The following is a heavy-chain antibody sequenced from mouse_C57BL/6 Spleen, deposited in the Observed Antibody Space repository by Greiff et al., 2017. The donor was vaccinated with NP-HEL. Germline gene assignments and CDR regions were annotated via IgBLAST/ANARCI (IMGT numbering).Heavy chain of an antibody. D-gene: IGHD1-1*01. V-gene: IGHV5-9*01. J-gene: IGHJ4*01. Sequence: EVQRVESGGGLVKPGGSLKLSCAASGFTFSSYTMSWVRQTPEKRLEWVATISGGGGNTYYPDSVKGRFTISRDNAKNTLYLQMSSLRSEDTAWYYCAIRVSFTVVAYYYAMDYWGQGTSVTVSS. CDR3: AIRVSFTVVAYYYAMDY. CDR1: GFTFSSYT. CDR2: ISGGGGNT.